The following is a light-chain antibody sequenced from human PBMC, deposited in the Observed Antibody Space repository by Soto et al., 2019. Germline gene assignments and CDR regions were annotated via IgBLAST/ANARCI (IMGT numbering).Light chain of an antibody. CDR2: EVS. CDR3: STYTSSSTWV. CDR1: SSDVGGYNY. V-gene: IGLV2-14*01. J-gene: IGLJ7*01. Sequence: QSVLTQPASVSGSPGQSITISCTGTSSDVGGYNYVSWYQQHPGKAPKLMIYEVSNRPSGVSNRFSGSKSGNTASLTISGLQAEDDAYYYCSTYTSSSTWVFGGGTQLTVL.